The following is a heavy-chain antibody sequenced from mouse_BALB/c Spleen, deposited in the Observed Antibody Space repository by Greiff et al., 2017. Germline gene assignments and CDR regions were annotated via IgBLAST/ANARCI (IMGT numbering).Heavy chain of an antibody. Sequence: EVKLVESGGGLVKPGGSLKLSCAASGFTFSSYAMSWVRQTPEKRLEWVASISSGGSTYYPDSVKGRFTISRDNARNILYLQMSSLRSEDTAMYYCARFYDGYYNFDYWGQGTTLTVSS. CDR1: GFTFSSYA. CDR3: ARFYDGYYNFDY. V-gene: IGHV5-6-5*01. CDR2: ISSGGST. J-gene: IGHJ2*01. D-gene: IGHD2-3*01.